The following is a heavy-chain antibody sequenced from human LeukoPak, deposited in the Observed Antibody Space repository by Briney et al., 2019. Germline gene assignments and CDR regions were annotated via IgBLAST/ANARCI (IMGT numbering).Heavy chain of an antibody. CDR1: GFTFSTYW. V-gene: IGHV3-7*01. CDR2: INQHGSES. D-gene: IGHD4-17*01. J-gene: IGHJ5*02. Sequence: GGSLRLSCEASGFTFSTYWMTWVRQAPGKGLEWVANINQHGSESYYVDSVKGRFIISRDNAKNSLYLQMNSLRAEDTAVYYCARDYGDYVKAWGQGTLVTVSS. CDR3: ARDYGDYVKA.